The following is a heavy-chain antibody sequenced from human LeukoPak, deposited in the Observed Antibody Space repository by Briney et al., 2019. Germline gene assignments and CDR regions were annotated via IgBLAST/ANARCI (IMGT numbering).Heavy chain of an antibody. CDR2: IIPIFGTA. CDR1: GGTFSSYA. J-gene: IGHJ3*02. V-gene: IGHV1-69*13. D-gene: IGHD2-15*01. CDR3: ALGYCSGGSCYAVFDI. Sequence: ASVKVSFKASGGTFSSYAISWVRQAPGPGLEWMGGIIPIFGTANYAQKFQGRVTITADESTSTAHMELSSLRSEDTAVYYCALGYCSGGSCYAVFDIWGQGTMVTVSS.